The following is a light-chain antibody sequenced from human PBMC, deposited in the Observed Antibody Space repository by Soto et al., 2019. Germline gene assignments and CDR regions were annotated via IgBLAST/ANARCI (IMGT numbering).Light chain of an antibody. CDR1: QSVSNRY. CDR2: GAS. J-gene: IGKJ1*01. CDR3: QQYGSSST. Sequence: EVVLTQSPGTLSLSPGEGATLSCRASQSVSNRYFAWYQQKPGQAPRLLIYGASTRATGIPARFSGSGSGTDFTLTISRLEPEDFAVYYCQQYGSSSTFGQGTKVDIK. V-gene: IGKV3-20*01.